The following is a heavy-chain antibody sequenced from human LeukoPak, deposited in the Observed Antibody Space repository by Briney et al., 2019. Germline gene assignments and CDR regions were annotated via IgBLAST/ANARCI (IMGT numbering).Heavy chain of an antibody. Sequence: SVKVSCKASGGTFSSYAISWVRQAPGQGLEWMGGIIPIFGTANYAQKSQGRVTITADESTSTAYMELSSLRSEDTAVYYCAVSYYYDSSGYYSDYWGQGTLVTVSS. CDR2: IIPIFGTA. D-gene: IGHD3-22*01. CDR1: GGTFSSYA. J-gene: IGHJ4*02. V-gene: IGHV1-69*13. CDR3: AVSYYYDSSGYYSDY.